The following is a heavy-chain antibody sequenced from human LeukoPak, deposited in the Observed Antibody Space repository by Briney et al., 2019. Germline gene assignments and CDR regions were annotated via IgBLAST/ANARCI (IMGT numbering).Heavy chain of an antibody. D-gene: IGHD4-17*01. Sequence: GGSLRLSCADSGFTFSSYAMRWVRQAPGKGLEWVSAISGSGGSTYYADSVKGRFTISRDNSKNTLYLQMNSLRAEDTAVYYCAKDDYGDLDYFDYWGQGTLVTVSS. J-gene: IGHJ4*02. CDR1: GFTFSSYA. CDR3: AKDDYGDLDYFDY. CDR2: ISGSGGST. V-gene: IGHV3-23*01.